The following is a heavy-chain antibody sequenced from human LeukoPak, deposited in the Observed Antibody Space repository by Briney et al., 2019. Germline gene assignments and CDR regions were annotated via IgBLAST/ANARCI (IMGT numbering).Heavy chain of an antibody. CDR1: GFTFSSYC. Sequence: GRSLRLSCAASGFTFSSYCMHWVRQAPGKGLEWVAVIWYDGSNKYYADSVKGRFTISRDNSKNTLYLQMNSLRAEDTVVYYCARDGELAYYYDSSAYFDYWGQGTLVTVSS. D-gene: IGHD3-22*01. V-gene: IGHV3-33*01. CDR3: ARDGELAYYYDSSAYFDY. CDR2: IWYDGSNK. J-gene: IGHJ4*02.